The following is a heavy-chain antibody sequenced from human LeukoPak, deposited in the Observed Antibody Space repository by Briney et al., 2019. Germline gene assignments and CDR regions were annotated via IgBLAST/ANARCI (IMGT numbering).Heavy chain of an antibody. CDR2: IYYSGST. Sequence: PSETLSLTCTVSGGSISSYYWSWIRQPPGKGLEWIGYIYYSGSTNYNPSLKSRVTISVDTSKNQFSLKLSSVTAADTAVYYCAGGYYGSSGYYSSAEYFQHWGQGTLVTVSS. CDR1: GGSISSYY. V-gene: IGHV4-59*01. J-gene: IGHJ1*01. D-gene: IGHD3-22*01. CDR3: AGGYYGSSGYYSSAEYFQH.